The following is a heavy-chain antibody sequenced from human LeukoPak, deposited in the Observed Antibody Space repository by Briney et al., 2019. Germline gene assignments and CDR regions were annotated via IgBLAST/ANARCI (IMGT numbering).Heavy chain of an antibody. CDR1: GFTFSSYG. CDR3: ARDYYYGSGTRGYYYMDV. D-gene: IGHD3-10*01. CDR2: INNIGSAI. J-gene: IGHJ6*03. Sequence: GGSLRLSCAASGFTFSSYGMNWVRQAPGKGLEWVSYINNIGSAIYYADSVKGRFTISRDNAKNSLYLQMNSLRAEDTAVYYCARDYYYGSGTRGYYYMDVWGKGTTVTVSS. V-gene: IGHV3-48*01.